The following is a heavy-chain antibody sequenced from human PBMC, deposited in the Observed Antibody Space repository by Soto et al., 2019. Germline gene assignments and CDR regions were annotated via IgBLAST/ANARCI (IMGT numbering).Heavy chain of an antibody. J-gene: IGHJ4*02. Sequence: PGGSLRLSCAASGFTFSSNSMNWVRQAPGRGLECVSFISSGSTIYYADSVKGRFTISRDNAKNSLYLQMNSLRAEGTAVYYCARKPYSSSWSDYWGQGTLVTVSS. CDR1: GFTFSSNS. D-gene: IGHD6-13*01. CDR3: ARKPYSSSWSDY. V-gene: IGHV3-48*04. CDR2: ISSGSTI.